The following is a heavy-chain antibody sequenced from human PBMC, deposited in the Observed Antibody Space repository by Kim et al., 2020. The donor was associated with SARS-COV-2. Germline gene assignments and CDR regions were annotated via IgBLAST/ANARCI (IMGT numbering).Heavy chain of an antibody. J-gene: IGHJ5*02. Sequence: SETLSLTCTVSGGSISSYYWSWIRQPPGKGLEWIGYIYYSGSTNYNPSLKSRVTISVDTSKNQFSLKLSSVTAADTAVYYCARAAYSSSSVEPVDPWGQGTLVTVSS. D-gene: IGHD6-6*01. CDR3: ARAAYSSSSVEPVDP. CDR1: GGSISSYY. CDR2: IYYSGST. V-gene: IGHV4-59*13.